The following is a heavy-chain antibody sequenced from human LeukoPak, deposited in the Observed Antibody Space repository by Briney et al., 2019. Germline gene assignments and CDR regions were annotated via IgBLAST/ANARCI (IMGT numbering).Heavy chain of an antibody. CDR3: AATIRTRYWGQGTLVTVSSGV. D-gene: IGHD5-24*01. V-gene: IGHV3-48*02. J-gene: IGHJ6*02. CDR1: GFTFSSYS. Sequence: GGSLRLSCAASGFTFSSYSMNWVRQAPGRGLEWVSYISSSSSTIYYADSVKGRFTISRENAKNSLYLQMNSLRDEDTAVYYCAATIRTRYWGQGTLVTVSSGVWGQGTTVTVSS. CDR2: ISSSSSTI.